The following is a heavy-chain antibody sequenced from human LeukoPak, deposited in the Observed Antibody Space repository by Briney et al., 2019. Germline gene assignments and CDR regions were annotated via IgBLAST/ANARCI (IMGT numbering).Heavy chain of an antibody. J-gene: IGHJ5*02. D-gene: IGHD3-16*02. CDR1: YS. CDR2: ISSSSSYI. Sequence: YSMSWVRQAPGXGLEWXSSISSSSSYIYYADSVKGRFTISRDNAKKSLYLQMNSLRAEETAVYYSASCFVYFWGSYRFNWFDPWGQGTLVTVSS. CDR3: ASCFVYFWGSYRFNWFDP. V-gene: IGHV3-21*01.